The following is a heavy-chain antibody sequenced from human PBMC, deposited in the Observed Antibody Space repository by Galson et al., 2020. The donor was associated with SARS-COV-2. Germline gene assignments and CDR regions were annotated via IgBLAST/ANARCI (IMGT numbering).Heavy chain of an antibody. Sequence: GGSLRLSCSASGFTFDNYAMHWVRQTPGKGLEYVSSITSNGGSTYYADSVRGRFTISRDNSRNTLNLQMRSLRAEDTAIYYCVRDKSGVGQDWGQGTLVTVST. CDR3: VRDKSGVGQD. CDR1: GFTFDNYA. J-gene: IGHJ1*01. CDR2: ITSNGGST. D-gene: IGHD1-26*01. V-gene: IGHV3-64D*06.